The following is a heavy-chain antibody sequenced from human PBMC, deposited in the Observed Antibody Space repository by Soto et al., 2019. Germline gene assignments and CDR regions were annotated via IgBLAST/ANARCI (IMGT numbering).Heavy chain of an antibody. V-gene: IGHV1-18*01. CDR3: ARDQSFDRTYYYGIDV. CDR1: GYPFTHYG. Sequence: ASVKVSCKSSGYPFTHYGITWIRQAPGQGLEWMGWISPFNGNTNYGQTLQGGVTLTTETSTSTVYMELRSLRSDDTAVYYCARDQSFDRTYYYGIDVWGQGTTVTVSS. CDR2: ISPFNGNT. J-gene: IGHJ6*02. D-gene: IGHD3-16*01.